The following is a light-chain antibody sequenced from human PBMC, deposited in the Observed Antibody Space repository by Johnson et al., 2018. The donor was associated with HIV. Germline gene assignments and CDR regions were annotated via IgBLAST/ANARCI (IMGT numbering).Light chain of an antibody. CDR1: SSNIGNNY. CDR3: GTWDSSLSVLYV. J-gene: IGLJ1*01. Sequence: QPVLTQPPSVSAAPGQTVTISCSGSSSNIGNNYVSWYQQLPGTAPKLFIYDNNKRPSGIPDRLSGSKSGTSATLGITGLQTGDEADYYCGTWDSSLSVLYVFGTGTKVTVL. V-gene: IGLV1-51*01. CDR2: DNN.